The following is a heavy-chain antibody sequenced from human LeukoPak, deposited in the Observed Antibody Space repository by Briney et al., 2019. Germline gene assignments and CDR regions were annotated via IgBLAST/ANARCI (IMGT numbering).Heavy chain of an antibody. CDR1: GYSCTSYW. Sequence: PGESLKISCKGSGYSCTSYWIGWLRQMPGKGLEWMGIIYPGDSDTRYSPSFQGQVTISADKSISTAYLQWSSLKASDTPMYYCARRYSSSWYGYYFDYWGQGTLVTVSS. CDR2: IYPGDSDT. D-gene: IGHD6-13*01. CDR3: ARRYSSSWYGYYFDY. J-gene: IGHJ4*02. V-gene: IGHV5-51*03.